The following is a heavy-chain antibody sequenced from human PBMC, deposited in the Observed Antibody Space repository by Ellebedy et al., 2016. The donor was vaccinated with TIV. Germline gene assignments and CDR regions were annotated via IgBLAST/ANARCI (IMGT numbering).Heavy chain of an antibody. CDR1: GGSFSGYY. D-gene: IGHD1-26*01. CDR2: INHSGST. V-gene: IGHV4-34*01. CDR3: ARFSGRGGSGRNAQPSLDY. Sequence: MPGGSLRLSCAVYGGSFSGYYWSWIRQPPGKGLEWIGEINHSGSTNYNPSLKSLVTISVDTSKNQFSLKLSSVTAADTAVYYCARFSGRGGSGRNAQPSLDYWGQGTLVTVSS. J-gene: IGHJ4*02.